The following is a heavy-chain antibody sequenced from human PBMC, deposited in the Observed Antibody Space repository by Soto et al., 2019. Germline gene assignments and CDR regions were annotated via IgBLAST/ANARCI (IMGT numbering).Heavy chain of an antibody. CDR2: ISSSSSYI. V-gene: IGHV3-21*01. J-gene: IGHJ3*02. Sequence: EVQLVESGGGLVKPGGSLRLSCAASGFTFSSYSMNWVRQAPGKGLEWVSSISSSSSYIYYADSVKGRFTISRDNAKNSLYLQMNSLRAEDTAVYYCARDPPRYYYEKGAFDIWGQGTMVTVSS. CDR3: ARDPPRYYYEKGAFDI. D-gene: IGHD3-22*01. CDR1: GFTFSSYS.